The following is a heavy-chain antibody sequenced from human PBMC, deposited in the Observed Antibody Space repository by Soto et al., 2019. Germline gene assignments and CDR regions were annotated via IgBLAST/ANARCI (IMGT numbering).Heavy chain of an antibody. V-gene: IGHV4-31*03. CDR1: GGSINSGGYY. CDR2: IFYSGTT. J-gene: IGHJ4*02. Sequence: NPSETLSLTCTVSGGSINSGGYYWSWIRQHPGKGLEWIGYIFYSGTTYYNPSLKSRLSISMDTSNNQFSLKLSSVTAADTAVYYCARTLTSVTFYFDYWGQGTLVTVSS. CDR3: ARTLTSVTFYFDY. D-gene: IGHD4-17*01.